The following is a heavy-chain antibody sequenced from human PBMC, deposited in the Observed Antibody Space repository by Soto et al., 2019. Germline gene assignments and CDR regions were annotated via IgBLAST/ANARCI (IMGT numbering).Heavy chain of an antibody. CDR2: VNPNTAYT. CDR3: AGWDSPDSSVLYEPLDV. J-gene: IGHJ3*01. Sequence: ASVKVSCKTSGYTFSTYYINWVRQAPGQGLEWMGIVNPNTAYTSYAQKFQGRVTMTRDTSTSTVYMELSSLTSEDTAVYFCAGWDSPDSSVLYEPLDVWGQRTMVTV. CDR1: GYTFSTYY. D-gene: IGHD3-22*01. V-gene: IGHV1-46*01.